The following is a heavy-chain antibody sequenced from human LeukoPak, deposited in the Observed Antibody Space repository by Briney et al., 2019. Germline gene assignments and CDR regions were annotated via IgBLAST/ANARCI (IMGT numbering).Heavy chain of an antibody. CDR1: GFTFSDYY. V-gene: IGHV3-11*01. Sequence: PGGSLRLSCAASGFTFSDYYMSWIRQAPGKGLEWVSYISSSGSTIYYADSVKGRFTISKDNAKNSLYLQMNSLRAEDTAVYYCARGIATGIDFFDPWGQGTLVTVSS. D-gene: IGHD6-13*01. J-gene: IGHJ5*02. CDR3: ARGIATGIDFFDP. CDR2: ISSSGSTI.